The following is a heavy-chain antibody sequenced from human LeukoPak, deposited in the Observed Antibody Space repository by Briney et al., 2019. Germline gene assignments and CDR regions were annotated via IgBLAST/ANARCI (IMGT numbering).Heavy chain of an antibody. CDR3: ARLRDAYPDY. Sequence: GESLKISCKGSGSSFTSYWIGWVRPMPGKGLEWMGIIYPGDSDSRYSPSFQGQVTISADKSISTAYLQWNSLKASGTAMYYCARLRDAYPDYWGQGTLITVSS. CDR1: GSSFTSYW. D-gene: IGHD5-24*01. J-gene: IGHJ4*02. V-gene: IGHV5-51*01. CDR2: IYPGDSDS.